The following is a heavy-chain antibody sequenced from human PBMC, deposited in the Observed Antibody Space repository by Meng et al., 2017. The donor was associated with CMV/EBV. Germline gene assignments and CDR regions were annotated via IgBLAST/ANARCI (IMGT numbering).Heavy chain of an antibody. J-gene: IGHJ5*02. CDR2: ISSSGSTI. CDR1: GFTFSSYE. V-gene: IGHV3-48*03. D-gene: IGHD3-3*01. Sequence: GGFLRLSCAASGFTFSSYEMNWARQAPGKGLEWVSYISSSGSTIYYADSVKGRFTISRDNAKNSPYLQMNSLRAEDTAVYYCARGVVITIFAPTYNWFNPWGQGTLVTVSS. CDR3: ARGVVITIFAPTYNWFNP.